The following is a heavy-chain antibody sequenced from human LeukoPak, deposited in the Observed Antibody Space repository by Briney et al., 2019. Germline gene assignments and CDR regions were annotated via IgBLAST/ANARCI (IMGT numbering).Heavy chain of an antibody. CDR3: IRGGIRVSGIDAFDI. CDR1: GFTSRDYD. J-gene: IGHJ3*02. V-gene: IGHV3-13*01. Sequence: GGSLRLSCAASGFTSRDYDMHWVRQVPGRGLEWVSAIGIRDDTHYPDSVKGRFTISRENAKNSLYLQVNTLRDGDTAMYYCIRGGIRVSGIDAFDIWGQGTMVTVSS. D-gene: IGHD5/OR15-5a*01. CDR2: IGIRDDT.